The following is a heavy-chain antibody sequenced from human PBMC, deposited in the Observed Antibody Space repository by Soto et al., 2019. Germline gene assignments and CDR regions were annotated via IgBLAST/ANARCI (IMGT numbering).Heavy chain of an antibody. Sequence: QVQLVESGGGVVQPGRSLRLSCAASGLTFSTYEMHWVRQAPGKGLEWVAVISYDGSDTYYADSVKGRFTNSRDNSKNTLYLQMNSLRADDTAVYYCARDRDCSSTSCYNAFDIWGQGTMVTVSS. D-gene: IGHD2-2*01. CDR2: ISYDGSDT. CDR3: ARDRDCSSTSCYNAFDI. V-gene: IGHV3-30*03. CDR1: GLTFSTYE. J-gene: IGHJ3*02.